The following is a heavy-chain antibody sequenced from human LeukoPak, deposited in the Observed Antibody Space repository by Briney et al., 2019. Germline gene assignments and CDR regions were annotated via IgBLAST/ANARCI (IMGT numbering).Heavy chain of an antibody. CDR1: GFTFSSYA. J-gene: IGHJ4*02. V-gene: IGHV3-23*01. D-gene: IGHD2-21*01. CDR3: AKFSHPFYCGGDCYYYFDY. CDR2: ISGSGGST. Sequence: PGGSLRLSCAASGFTFSSYAMSWVRQAPGKGLEWASAISGSGGSTYYADSVKGRFTISRDNSKNTLYLQMNSLRAEDTAVYYCAKFSHPFYCGGDCYYYFDYWGQGTLVTVSS.